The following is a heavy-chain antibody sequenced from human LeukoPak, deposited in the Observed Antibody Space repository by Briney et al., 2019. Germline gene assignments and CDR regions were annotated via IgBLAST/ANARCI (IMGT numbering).Heavy chain of an antibody. CDR2: ISYDGSNK. Sequence: PGGSLRLSCAASGFTFSSYGMHWVRQAPGKGLEWVAVISYDGSNKYYADSVKGRFTISRDNSKNTLYLQMNSLRAEDTAVYYCARVYSYGPIPEGGPFDYWGQGTLVTVSS. V-gene: IGHV3-30*03. CDR3: ARVYSYGPIPEGGPFDY. D-gene: IGHD5-18*01. J-gene: IGHJ4*02. CDR1: GFTFSSYG.